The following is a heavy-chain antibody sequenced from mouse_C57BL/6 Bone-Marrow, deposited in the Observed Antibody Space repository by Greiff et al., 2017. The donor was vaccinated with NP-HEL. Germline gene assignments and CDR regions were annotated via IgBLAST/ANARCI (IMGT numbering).Heavy chain of an antibody. D-gene: IGHD1-1*01. V-gene: IGHV3-6*01. CDR1: GYSITSGYY. Sequence: EVKLQESGPGLVKPSQSLSLTCSVTGYSITSGYYWNWIRQFPGNKLEWMGYISYDGSNNYNPSLKNRISITRDTSKNQFFLKLNSVTTEDTATYYCARDGAGRWYFDVWGTGTTVTVSS. CDR2: ISYDGSN. J-gene: IGHJ1*03. CDR3: ARDGAGRWYFDV.